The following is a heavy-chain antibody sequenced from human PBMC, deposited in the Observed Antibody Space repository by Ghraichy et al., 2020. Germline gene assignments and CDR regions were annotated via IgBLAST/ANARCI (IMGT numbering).Heavy chain of an antibody. CDR3: ARDHRIFEYSSSSPFDY. Sequence: ASVKVSCKASGYTFTSYGISWVRQAPGQGLEWMGWISAYNGNTNYAQKLQGRVTMTTDTSTSTAYMELRSLRSDDTAVYYCARDHRIFEYSSSSPFDYWGQGTLVTVSS. CDR2: ISAYNGNT. CDR1: GYTFTSYG. D-gene: IGHD6-6*01. J-gene: IGHJ4*02. V-gene: IGHV1-18*04.